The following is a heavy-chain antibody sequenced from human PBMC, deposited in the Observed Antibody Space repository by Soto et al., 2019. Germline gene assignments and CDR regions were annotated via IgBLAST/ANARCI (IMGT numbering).Heavy chain of an antibody. CDR3: AKVTKRAAAGRYEYYKYGMDV. D-gene: IGHD6-13*01. CDR2: ISGSGGSS. CDR1: GFAFSTYA. J-gene: IGHJ6*02. V-gene: IGHV3-23*01. Sequence: GGSLRLSCAASGFAFSTYAMTWVRQAPGKGLEWVSVISGSGGSSYYAASVKGRFTISRDNSKNTLFLQMNGLRAEDTAVYYCAKVTKRAAAGRYEYYKYGMDVWGQGTTVTAP.